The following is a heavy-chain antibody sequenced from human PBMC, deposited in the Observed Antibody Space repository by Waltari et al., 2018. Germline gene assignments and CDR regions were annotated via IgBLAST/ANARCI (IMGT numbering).Heavy chain of an antibody. CDR3: AREGYYYDSSGYLGY. CDR1: GYTFTGYY. D-gene: IGHD3-22*01. J-gene: IGHJ4*02. Sequence: QVQLVQSGAEVKKPGASVKVSCKASGYTFTGYYMHWVRQAPGQGLEWMGWINPNSGDTNYAQKCQGRVTMTRDTSISTAYMELSRLRSDDTAVYYCAREGYYYDSSGYLGYWGQGTLVTVSS. CDR2: INPNSGDT. V-gene: IGHV1-2*02.